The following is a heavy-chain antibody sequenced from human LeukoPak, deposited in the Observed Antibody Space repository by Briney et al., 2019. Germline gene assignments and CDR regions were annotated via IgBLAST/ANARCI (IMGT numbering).Heavy chain of an antibody. Sequence: SGGSLRLSCAASGFTVSSNYMSWVRLAPGKGLEWVSVIYSGGSTYYADSVKGRFTISRDNSKNTLYLQMNSLRAEDTAVYYCARDECGSDCYSDAFDIWGQGTMVTVSS. V-gene: IGHV3-53*01. D-gene: IGHD2-21*02. J-gene: IGHJ3*02. CDR1: GFTVSSNY. CDR2: IYSGGST. CDR3: ARDECGSDCYSDAFDI.